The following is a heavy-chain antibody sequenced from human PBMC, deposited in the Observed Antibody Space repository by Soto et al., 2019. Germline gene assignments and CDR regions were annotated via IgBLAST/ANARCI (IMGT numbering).Heavy chain of an antibody. V-gene: IGHV4-31*01. CDR2: IYYSGST. CDR3: ARYRNYYDSSAPQLSGMDV. CDR1: GGSISSGGYY. Sequence: SETLSLTCTVSGGSISSGGYYWSWIRQHPGKGLEWIGYIYYSGSTYYNPSLKSPFTISVDTSKNQFSLKLSSVTAADTAVYYCARYRNYYDSSAPQLSGMDVWGQGTTVTVSS. D-gene: IGHD3-22*01. J-gene: IGHJ6*02.